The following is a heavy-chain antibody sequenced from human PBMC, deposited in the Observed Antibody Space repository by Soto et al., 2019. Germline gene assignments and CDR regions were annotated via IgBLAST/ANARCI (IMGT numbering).Heavy chain of an antibody. V-gene: IGHV3-7*01. D-gene: IGHD2-2*01. CDR3: AHRGSTSSNYYLAV. Sequence: EVQLVESGGGLVQPGGSLRLSCVASGFRFSSYWMSWVRQAPGKGPEWVANIKEDGSEIHYVGSVRGRFTISRDNAKNPLYQQMNSRRAEAAAVYYCAHRGSTSSNYYLAVWGKGTTVTVS. CDR2: IKEDGSEI. J-gene: IGHJ6*03. CDR1: GFRFSSYW.